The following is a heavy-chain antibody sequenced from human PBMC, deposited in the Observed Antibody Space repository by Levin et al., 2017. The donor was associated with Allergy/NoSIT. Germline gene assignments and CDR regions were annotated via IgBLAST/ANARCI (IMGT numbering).Heavy chain of an antibody. CDR1: GSSFTSYW. CDR2: IYPGDSDT. Sequence: GGSLRLSCQGSGSSFTSYWIGWVRQMPGKGLEWMGIIYPGDSDTRYSPSFQGQVTISADNSISTAYLQWSSLKASDTAIYYCARRGTRDYYYYMDVWGKGTTVTVSS. D-gene: IGHD1-1*01. V-gene: IGHV5-51*01. CDR3: ARRGTRDYYYYMDV. J-gene: IGHJ6*03.